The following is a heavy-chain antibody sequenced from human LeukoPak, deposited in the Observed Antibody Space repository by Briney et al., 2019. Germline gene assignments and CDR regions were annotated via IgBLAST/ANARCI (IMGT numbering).Heavy chain of an antibody. J-gene: IGHJ4*02. CDR1: GFTFSSHA. CDR3: AREDGYYFDY. D-gene: IGHD3-10*01. CDR2: ISYDGSIK. Sequence: GGSLRLSCAASGFTFSSHAMHWVRQAPGKGLEWVAVISYDGSIKYYADSVKGRFTISRDSSKNTLYLQMSSVRAEDTAVYYCAREDGYYFDYWGQGTLVTVSS. V-gene: IGHV3-30*04.